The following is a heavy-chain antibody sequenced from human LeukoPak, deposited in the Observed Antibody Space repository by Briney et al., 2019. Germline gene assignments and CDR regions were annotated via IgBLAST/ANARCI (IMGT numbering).Heavy chain of an antibody. D-gene: IGHD3-10*01. CDR2: IIPIFGTA. CDR1: GGTFSSYA. J-gene: IGHJ3*02. CDR3: ARSYYYGSGSYPHDAFDI. Sequence: GSSVKVSCKASGGTFSSYAISWVRQAPGQGLEWMGGIIPIFGTANYAQKFQGRVTITADESTSTAYMGLSSLRSEDTGVYYCARSYYYGSGSYPHDAFDIWGEGTMVTVSS. V-gene: IGHV1-69*01.